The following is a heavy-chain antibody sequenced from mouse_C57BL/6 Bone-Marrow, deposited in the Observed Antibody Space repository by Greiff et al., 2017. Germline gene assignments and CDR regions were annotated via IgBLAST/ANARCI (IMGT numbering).Heavy chain of an antibody. CDR1: GYTFTSYW. J-gene: IGHJ2*01. D-gene: IGHD2-4*01. CDR2: INPSNGGT. CDR3: ARGLHGYFDY. Sequence: QVQLQQPGTELVKPGASVKLSCKASGYTFTSYWMHWVKQRPGQGLEWIGKINPSNGGTNYNEKFKSKATLTVDKSSSTAYMQLSSLTSEESAVYDHARGLHGYFDYWGPGTTLTVSS. V-gene: IGHV1-53*01.